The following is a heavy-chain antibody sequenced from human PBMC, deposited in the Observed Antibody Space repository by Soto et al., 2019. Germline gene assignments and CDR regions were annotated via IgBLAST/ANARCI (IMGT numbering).Heavy chain of an antibody. Sequence: GESLKISCKGSGYRFTHYWIGWVRQMPGKDLEWIGIIYPEDSETRYSPSFQGQVTISADKSISTAYLQWSSLKASDTAMYYCARQNDIAVAGYYYYGMDVWGQGTTVTVS. CDR2: IYPEDSET. J-gene: IGHJ6*02. CDR1: GYRFTHYW. CDR3: ARQNDIAVAGYYYYGMDV. V-gene: IGHV5-51*01. D-gene: IGHD6-19*01.